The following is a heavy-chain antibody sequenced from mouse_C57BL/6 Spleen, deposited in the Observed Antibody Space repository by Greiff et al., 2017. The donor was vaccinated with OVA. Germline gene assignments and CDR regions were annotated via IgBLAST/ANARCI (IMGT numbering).Heavy chain of an antibody. CDR3: ARGGRGYFGV. CDR1: GYTFTSYW. CDR2: IYPSDSET. J-gene: IGHJ1*03. V-gene: IGHV1-61*01. Sequence: QVQLQQPGAELVRPGSSVKLSCKASGYTFTSYWMDWVKQRPGQGLEWIGNIYPSDSETHYNQKFKDKATLTVDKSSSTAYMQLSGLTSEDSAVYFCARGGRGYFGVWGTGTTVTVSS.